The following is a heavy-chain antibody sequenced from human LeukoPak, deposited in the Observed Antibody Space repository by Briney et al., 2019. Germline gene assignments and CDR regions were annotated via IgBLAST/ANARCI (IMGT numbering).Heavy chain of an antibody. Sequence: ASVKVSCKASGYTFTSYGISWVRQAPGQGLEWMGWISAYNGNTNYAQKLQGRVTMTTDTSTSTAYIELRSLRSDDTAVYYCAREGAVAGTYGYYYYGMDVWGQGTTVIVSS. CDR2: ISAYNGNT. D-gene: IGHD6-19*01. CDR3: AREGAVAGTYGYYYYGMDV. J-gene: IGHJ6*02. CDR1: GYTFTSYG. V-gene: IGHV1-18*01.